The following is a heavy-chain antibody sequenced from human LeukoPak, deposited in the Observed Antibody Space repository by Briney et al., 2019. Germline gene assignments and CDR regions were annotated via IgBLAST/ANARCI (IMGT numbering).Heavy chain of an antibody. D-gene: IGHD6-19*01. CDR1: GFTFSDYN. Sequence: GGSLRLSCAASGFTFSDYNMGWMRQAPGKGLEWVSYTRNSDNNMFYADSVKGRFTISRDNAKYSVYLQMDSLRAEDTAVYYCARRIAGDGSHAFDIWGQGTMVTVSS. J-gene: IGHJ3*02. CDR2: TRNSDNNM. CDR3: ARRIAGDGSHAFDI. V-gene: IGHV3-11*01.